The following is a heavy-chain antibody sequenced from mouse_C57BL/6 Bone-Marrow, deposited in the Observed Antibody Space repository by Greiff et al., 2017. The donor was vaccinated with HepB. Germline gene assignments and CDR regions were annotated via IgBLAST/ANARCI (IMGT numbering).Heavy chain of an antibody. Sequence: EVQLVESGGGLVKPGGSLKLSCAASGFTFSSYAMSWVRQTPEKRLEWVATISDGGSYTYYPDNVKGRFTISRDNAKNNLYLQMSHLKSEDTAMYYCASKPRAMDYLGQGTSVTVSS. CDR1: GFTFSSYA. CDR2: ISDGGSYT. CDR3: ASKPRAMDY. J-gene: IGHJ4*01. V-gene: IGHV5-4*01.